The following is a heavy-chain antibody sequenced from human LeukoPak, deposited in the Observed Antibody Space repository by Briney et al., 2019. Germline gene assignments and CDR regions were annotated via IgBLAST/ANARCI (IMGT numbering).Heavy chain of an antibody. Sequence: PGESLKTSCKGSGYSFTSYWIGWVRQMPGKGLEWMGIIYPGDSDTRYSPSFQGQVTISADKSISTAYVQWSSQKATDSAMYYCARTYYYGSGSYPFDYWGQGTLVTVSS. V-gene: IGHV5-51*01. J-gene: IGHJ4*02. CDR3: ARTYYYGSGSYPFDY. D-gene: IGHD3-10*01. CDR1: GYSFTSYW. CDR2: IYPGDSDT.